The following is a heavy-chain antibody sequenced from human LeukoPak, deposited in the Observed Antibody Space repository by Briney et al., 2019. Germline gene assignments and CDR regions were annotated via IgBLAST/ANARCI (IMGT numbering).Heavy chain of an antibody. CDR1: GGSNNSYY. V-gene: IGHV4-4*09. Sequence: SETLSLTCTVSGGSNNSYYWSWIRQPPGKGLEWIGYIHPSGNTNYTPSLKSRVTISIDMSRNQFSLKLSSVTAEDTAVYYCARKAPKKGWFDPWGQGTLVTVSS. J-gene: IGHJ5*02. CDR3: ARKAPKKGWFDP. CDR2: IHPSGNT.